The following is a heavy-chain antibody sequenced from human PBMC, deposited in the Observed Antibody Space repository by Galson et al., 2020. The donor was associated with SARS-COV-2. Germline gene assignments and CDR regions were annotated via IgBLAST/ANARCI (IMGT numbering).Heavy chain of an antibody. J-gene: IGHJ4*02. D-gene: IGHD3-22*01. CDR1: GFTFNNAW. V-gene: IGHV3-15*01. CDR2: IKSKTDGGTT. CDR3: TTDLGPYYYDSSGHPDDY. Sequence: GGSLRLSCAASGFTFNNAWMSWVRQAPGKGLEWVGRIKSKTDGGTTDYAAPVKGRFTISRDDSKNTLYLQMNSLKTEDTAVYYCTTDLGPYYYDSSGHPDDYWGQGTLVTVSS.